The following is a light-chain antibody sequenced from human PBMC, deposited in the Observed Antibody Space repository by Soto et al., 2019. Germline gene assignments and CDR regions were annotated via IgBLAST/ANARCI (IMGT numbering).Light chain of an antibody. CDR3: QQYNSYWT. CDR1: EDIRSD. CDR2: ATF. J-gene: IGKJ1*01. Sequence: VHMTLSASSLPESVGASVTILCRASEDIRSDLGWYQQRPGRAPKRLIYATFTLQSGVPSRFSGSTSGTEFTLTISSLKPDDFATYYCQQYNSYWTFGQGTKVDI. V-gene: IGKV1-17*01.